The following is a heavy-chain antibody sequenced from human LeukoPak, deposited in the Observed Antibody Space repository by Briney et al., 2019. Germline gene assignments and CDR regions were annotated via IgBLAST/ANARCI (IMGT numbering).Heavy chain of an antibody. CDR1: GGSISSGGYY. V-gene: IGHV4-31*03. Sequence: PSETLSLTCTVSGGSISSGGYYWSWIRQHPGKGLEWIGYIYYSGSTYYNPSLKSRVTISVDTSKNQFSLKLSSVTAADTAVYYCARGRGRYYGSGSYYTYWGQGTLVTVSS. CDR2: IYYSGST. CDR3: ARGRGRYYGSGSYYTY. D-gene: IGHD3-10*01. J-gene: IGHJ4*02.